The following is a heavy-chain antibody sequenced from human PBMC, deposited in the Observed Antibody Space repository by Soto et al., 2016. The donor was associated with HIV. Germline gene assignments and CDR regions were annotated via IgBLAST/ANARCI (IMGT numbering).Heavy chain of an antibody. J-gene: IGHJ4*02. D-gene: IGHD5-18*01. V-gene: IGHV1-2*02. CDR1: GYTFTGYY. CDR3: ARSRGYSKGDY. CDR2: INPDSGGT. Sequence: QVQLVQSGAEVKKPGASVKVSCKASGYTFTGYYMHWVRQAPGQGLEWMGWINPDSGGTNHAQKFQGRVTMTRDKSISTAYMELSRLRSDDTAVYYCARSRGYSKGDYWGQGTLVTVSS.